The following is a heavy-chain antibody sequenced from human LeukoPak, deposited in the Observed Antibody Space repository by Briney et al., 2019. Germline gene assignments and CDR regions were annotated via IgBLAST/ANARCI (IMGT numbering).Heavy chain of an antibody. CDR3: ARDGLNYDILTGYYTAYYFDY. D-gene: IGHD3-9*01. CDR2: INPSGGST. CDR1: GYTFTSYY. J-gene: IGHJ4*02. Sequence: ASVKVSCKASGYTFTSYYMHWVRQAPGQGLEWMGIINPSGGSTSYAQKFQGRVTMTRDTSTSTVYMELSSLRSEDTAVYYCARDGLNYDILTGYYTAYYFDYWGQGTLVTVSS. V-gene: IGHV1-46*01.